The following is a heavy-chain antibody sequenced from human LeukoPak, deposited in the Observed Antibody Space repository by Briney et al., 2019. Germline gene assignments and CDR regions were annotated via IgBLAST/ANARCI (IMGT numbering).Heavy chain of an antibody. D-gene: IGHD2-2*01. CDR3: AKDGIDIVVVPAASRPYYYYMDV. J-gene: IGHJ6*03. CDR1: GFTFSSYG. CDR2: IRYDGSNK. Sequence: PGGSLRLSCAASGFTFSSYGMHWVRQAPGKGLEWVAFIRYDGSNKYYADSVKGRFTISRDNSKNTLYLQMNSLRAEGTAVYYCAKDGIDIVVVPAASRPYYYYMDVWGKGTTVTVSS. V-gene: IGHV3-30*02.